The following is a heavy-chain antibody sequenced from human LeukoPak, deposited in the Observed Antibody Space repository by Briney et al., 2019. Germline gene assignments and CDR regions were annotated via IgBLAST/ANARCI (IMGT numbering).Heavy chain of an antibody. V-gene: IGHV1-69-2*01. J-gene: IGHJ4*02. CDR3: AGGDYFGGNY. D-gene: IGHD4-17*01. Sequence: ASVKISCKVSGYTFTDYYMHWVQQAPGKGLEWMGLVDPEDGETIYAEKSQGRVTITADTSTDTAYMELSSLRSEDTAVYYCAGGDYFGGNYWGQGTLVTVSS. CDR1: GYTFTDYY. CDR2: VDPEDGET.